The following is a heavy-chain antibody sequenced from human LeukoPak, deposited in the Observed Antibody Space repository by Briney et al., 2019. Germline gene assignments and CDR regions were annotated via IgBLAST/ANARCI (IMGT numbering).Heavy chain of an antibody. CDR3: AKQLGYCSDGSCYFPY. CDR1: GFTFSSSA. Sequence: WGSLRLSCAASGFTFSSSAMSWVRQAPGKGLEWVSAISNNGGYTYYADPVQGRFTISRDNSKSTLCLQMNSLRAEDTAVYYCAKQLGYCSDGSCYFPYWGQGTLVTVSS. D-gene: IGHD2-15*01. V-gene: IGHV3-23*01. J-gene: IGHJ4*02. CDR2: ISNNGGYT.